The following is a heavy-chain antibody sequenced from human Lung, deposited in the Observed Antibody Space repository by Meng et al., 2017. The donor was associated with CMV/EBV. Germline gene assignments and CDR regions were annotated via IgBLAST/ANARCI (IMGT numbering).Heavy chain of an antibody. Sequence: SXKIPXAASGFTFCSYEMNWVRQAPGKGLEWVAYISTSGPNIYYAGCVRGRFNISRDNAKNSLFLQMNSLRVEDTAVYYCARSSGWLTPGGYGMDVWGQGTXVTVSS. CDR1: GFTFCSYE. V-gene: IGHV3-48*03. J-gene: IGHJ6*02. CDR2: ISTSGPNI. CDR3: ARSSGWLTPGGYGMDV. D-gene: IGHD2-15*01.